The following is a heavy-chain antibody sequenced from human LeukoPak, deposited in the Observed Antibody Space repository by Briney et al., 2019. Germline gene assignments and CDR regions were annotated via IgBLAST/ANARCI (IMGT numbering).Heavy chain of an antibody. J-gene: IGHJ5*02. D-gene: IGHD3-10*01. CDR3: GRDFLGESGAGGP. V-gene: IGHV3-21*01. CDR1: GFTFRSYT. CDR2: ISPSGHST. Sequence: GGALRLSCAASGFTFRSYTMKWVRQAAGKGLEWASSISPSGHSTWHADSVKGRFTLSRDNAKNSVYLQMTNLRVDDTAVYYCGRDFLGESGAGGPWGQGILVTVSS.